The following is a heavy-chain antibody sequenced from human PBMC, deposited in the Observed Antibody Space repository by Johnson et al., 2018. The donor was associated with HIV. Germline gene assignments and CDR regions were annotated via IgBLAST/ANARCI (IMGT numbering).Heavy chain of an antibody. CDR2: ISYDGSNK. D-gene: IGHD3-16*01. CDR1: GFTFSSYG. V-gene: IGHV3-30*03. Sequence: VQLVESGGGLVQPGGSLRLSCAASGFTFSSYGMHWVRQAPGKGLEWVAVISYDGSNKYYADSVKGRFTISRENSKNTLYLQMGSLRAEDMAVYYCARDKGLGDAFDIWGQGTMVTVSS. CDR3: ARDKGLGDAFDI. J-gene: IGHJ3*02.